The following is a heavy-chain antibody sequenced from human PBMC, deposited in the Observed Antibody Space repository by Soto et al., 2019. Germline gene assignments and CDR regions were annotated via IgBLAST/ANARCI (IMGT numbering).Heavy chain of an antibody. CDR3: AKDPVVPAAPRQYYYYGMDV. D-gene: IGHD2-2*01. Sequence: HPGGSLRLSCAASGFTFSSYAMSWVRQAPGKGLEWVSAISGSGGSTYYADSVKGWFIISRDNSKNTLYLQMNSLRAEDTAVYYCAKDPVVPAAPRQYYYYGMDVWGQGTTVTVS. CDR2: ISGSGGST. CDR1: GFTFSSYA. V-gene: IGHV3-23*01. J-gene: IGHJ6*02.